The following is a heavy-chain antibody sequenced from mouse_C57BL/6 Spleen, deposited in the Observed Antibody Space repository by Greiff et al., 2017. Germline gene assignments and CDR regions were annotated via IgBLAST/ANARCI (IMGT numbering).Heavy chain of an antibody. D-gene: IGHD1-1*01. J-gene: IGHJ2*01. CDR1: GSTFTSYW. Sequence: VQLQQPGAELVMPGVSVKLSCKASGSTFTSYWLHWVKQSPGQGLEWIGEIDPSVSYPNYTQKFMGKSTLTVDKSSSTDYMQLSSLTSEDSAVYYCALYGSSSYYFDYWGQGTTLTVSS. V-gene: IGHV1-69*01. CDR2: IDPSVSYP. CDR3: ALYGSSSYYFDY.